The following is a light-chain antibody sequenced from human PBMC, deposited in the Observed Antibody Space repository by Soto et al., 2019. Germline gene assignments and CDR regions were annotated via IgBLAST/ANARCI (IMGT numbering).Light chain of an antibody. Sequence: QSALTQPASVSGSPGQSITISCTGTSSDVGGYNFVSWYQQHPGKVPKLMIFDVNRPPSGVSDRFSGSKSGNTASLTIAGLQAEDEGDYYCCSYTSSSTHVFGSGTKVTVL. CDR2: DVN. J-gene: IGLJ1*01. V-gene: IGLV2-14*03. CDR1: SSDVGGYNF. CDR3: CSYTSSSTHV.